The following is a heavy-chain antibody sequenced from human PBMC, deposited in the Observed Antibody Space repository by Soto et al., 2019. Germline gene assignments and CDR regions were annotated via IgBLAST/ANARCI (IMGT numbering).Heavy chain of an antibody. V-gene: IGHV5-51*01. CDR3: ARPKVTGRRYHGIDV. D-gene: IGHD2-21*02. CDR2: IYPGDSET. Sequence: GESLKISCKGSGCSFTSYWIGWVRQMPGKGRECMGIIYPGDSETRYSPSFQGQVTISADKSISTAYLQWSSLKASDTAMYYCARPKVTGRRYHGIDVWGQGTTVTVSS. CDR1: GCSFTSYW. J-gene: IGHJ6*02.